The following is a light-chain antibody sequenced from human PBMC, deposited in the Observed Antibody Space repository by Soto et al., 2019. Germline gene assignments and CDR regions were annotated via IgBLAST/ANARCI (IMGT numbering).Light chain of an antibody. V-gene: IGLV2-8*02. Sequence: QSVLTQPPSASRSPGQSVTISCTGTSSDVGGYNYVSWYQQHPGKAPKLMIYEVSKRPSGVPDRFSGSKSGNTASLTVSGLQAEDEADYYCSSYAGSTFYVFGTGTKLTVL. CDR2: EVS. J-gene: IGLJ1*01. CDR1: SSDVGGYNY. CDR3: SSYAGSTFYV.